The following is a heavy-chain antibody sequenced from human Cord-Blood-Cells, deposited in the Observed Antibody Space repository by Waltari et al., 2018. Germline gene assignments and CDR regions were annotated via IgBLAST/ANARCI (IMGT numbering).Heavy chain of an antibody. Sequence: EVQLVESGGGLVKPGGSLRLSCSASGFTFSSYNMNWVRQAQRKWLEWVSSISSGSNYISYADSVTGRVTISTHNAKHSLYLQMNSLRAEDTAVYYCSRARDSSSLFDYWGQGTLVTVSS. CDR3: SRARDSSSLFDY. J-gene: IGHJ4*02. V-gene: IGHV3-21*01. CDR1: GFTFSSYN. D-gene: IGHD6-13*01. CDR2: ISSGSNYI.